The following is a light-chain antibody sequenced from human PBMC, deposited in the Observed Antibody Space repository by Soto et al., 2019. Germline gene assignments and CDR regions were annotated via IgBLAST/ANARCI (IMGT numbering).Light chain of an antibody. CDR1: SSNIGSNT. CDR2: SNN. V-gene: IGLV1-44*01. Sequence: QFVLTQPPSASGTPGQRVTISCSGSSSNIGSNTVNWYQQLPGTAPKLLIYSNNQRPSGVPDRFSGSKSGTSASLAISGLQSEDEADYYCAAWDDSLNGPVFGGGTQLT. J-gene: IGLJ3*02. CDR3: AAWDDSLNGPV.